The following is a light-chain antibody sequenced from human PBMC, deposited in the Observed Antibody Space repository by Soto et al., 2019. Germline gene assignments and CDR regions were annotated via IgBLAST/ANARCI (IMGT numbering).Light chain of an antibody. CDR2: DAY. Sequence: DIQMTQSPSSLSAFVGDRVTITCQASQDITIYLNWYQQKPGKAPKLLIYDAYNLETGVPSKFRGGGSETYFTFTITSLQPEDITTYYCPQYGTLPLSFGGGNKVEIK. CDR1: QDITIY. CDR3: PQYGTLPLS. J-gene: IGKJ4*01. V-gene: IGKV1-33*01.